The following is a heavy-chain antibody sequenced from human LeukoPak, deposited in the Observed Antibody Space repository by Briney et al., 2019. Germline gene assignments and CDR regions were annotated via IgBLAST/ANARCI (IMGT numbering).Heavy chain of an antibody. D-gene: IGHD1-26*01. CDR1: GFTFSSYA. J-gene: IGHJ6*03. CDR3: TKPGRYYYHDMDV. Sequence: PGGSLRLSCAASGFTFSSYAMSWVRQAPGKGLEWVSAISGSGGSTYYADSVKGRFTISRDNSKNTLDLQMNSLRAEDTAIYYCTKPGRYYYHDMDVWGKGATVTVSS. V-gene: IGHV3-23*01. CDR2: ISGSGGST.